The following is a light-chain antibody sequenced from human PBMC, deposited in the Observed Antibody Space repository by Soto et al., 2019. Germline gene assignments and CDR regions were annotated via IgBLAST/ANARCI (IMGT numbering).Light chain of an antibody. CDR1: SSDVGGYDY. CDR3: SSYTGSRTLV. V-gene: IGLV2-14*03. J-gene: IGLJ3*02. CDR2: DVF. Sequence: QSVLTQPASVSGSPGQSITISCTGTSSDVGGYDYVAWYQRHPGKAPKLMIYDVFNRPSGVSHRFSGSKSGNTASLTISGLRAEDEADYYCSSYTGSRTLVFGGGTKLTVL.